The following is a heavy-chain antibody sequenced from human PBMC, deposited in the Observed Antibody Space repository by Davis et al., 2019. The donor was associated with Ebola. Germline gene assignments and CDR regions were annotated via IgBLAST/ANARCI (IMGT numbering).Heavy chain of an antibody. Sequence: PGGSLRLSCAASGFTFSSYEMNWVRQAPGKGLEWVSYIDSGGSGIYYADSVKGRFTISRDNAKNSLHLQMDSLRAEDTAVYYWAREAAHCGGDCHDYWGQGTLVTVSS. V-gene: IGHV3-48*03. CDR1: GFTFSSYE. CDR3: AREAAHCGGDCHDY. D-gene: IGHD2-21*01. CDR2: IDSGGSGI. J-gene: IGHJ4*02.